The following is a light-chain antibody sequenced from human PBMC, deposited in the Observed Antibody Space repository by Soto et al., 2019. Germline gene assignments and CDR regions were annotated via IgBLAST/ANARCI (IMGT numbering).Light chain of an antibody. CDR3: QQYGSSPPKT. CDR1: QSVRSN. V-gene: IGKV3-20*01. Sequence: EIVLTQSPATLSVSPGERASLSCRASQSVRSNLAWYQQKPGQAPRLLLYGASTRATGIPDRFSGSGSGTEFTLTISRLEPEDLAVYYCQQYGSSPPKTFGQGTKVDIK. J-gene: IGKJ1*01. CDR2: GAS.